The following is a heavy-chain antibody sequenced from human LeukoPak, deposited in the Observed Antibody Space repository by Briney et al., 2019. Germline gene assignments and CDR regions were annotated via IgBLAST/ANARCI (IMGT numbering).Heavy chain of an antibody. CDR1: GFTFYNYA. V-gene: IGHV3-23*01. J-gene: IGHJ5*02. D-gene: IGHD1-7*01. CDR3: AKPNWNYGS. Sequence: GGSLRLSCAASGFTFYNYAMSWVRQAPGKGLEWVSLISGGGSSTYYADSVKGRFTISRDNSKNTLYLQMNSLRAEDTAVYYCAKPNWNYGSWGQGTLVTVSS. CDR2: ISGGGSST.